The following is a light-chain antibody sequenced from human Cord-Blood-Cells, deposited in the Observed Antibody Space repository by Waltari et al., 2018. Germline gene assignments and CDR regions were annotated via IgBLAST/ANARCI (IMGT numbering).Light chain of an antibody. V-gene: IGLV2-11*01. J-gene: IGLJ1*01. CDR1: SSDVGGYKH. CDR3: CSYAGSYTYV. CDR2: DVS. Sequence: QSALTQPRSVSGSPGQSVTIPCTGTSSDVGGYKHVSWYQQHPGKAPKLMIYDVSKRPSGVPDRFSGSKSGNTASLTISGLQAEDEADYYCCSYAGSYTYVFGTGTKVTVL.